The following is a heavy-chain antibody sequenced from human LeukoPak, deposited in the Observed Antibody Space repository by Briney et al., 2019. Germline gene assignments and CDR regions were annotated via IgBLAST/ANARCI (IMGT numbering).Heavy chain of an antibody. CDR2: INHSGST. V-gene: IGHV4-34*01. Sequence: SETLSLTCAVYGGSFSGYYWSWIRQPPGKGLEWIGEINHSGSTNYNPSLKSRVTTSVDASKNQSSLNLTSVTAADTAVYYCARVKGIYSLWDDAFDIWGHGTMVTVSS. D-gene: IGHD5-18*01. CDR1: GGSFSGYY. CDR3: ARVKGIYSLWDDAFDI. J-gene: IGHJ3*02.